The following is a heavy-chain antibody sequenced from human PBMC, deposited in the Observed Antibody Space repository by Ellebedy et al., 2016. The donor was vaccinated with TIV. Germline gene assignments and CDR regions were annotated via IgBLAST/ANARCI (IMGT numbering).Heavy chain of an antibody. CDR3: ARESGDSSGYYDDY. CDR1: GYTFTSYG. D-gene: IGHD3-22*01. CDR2: ISAYNGNT. V-gene: IGHV1-18*04. J-gene: IGHJ4*02. Sequence: ASVKVSXXASGYTFTSYGISWVRQAPGQGLEWMGWISAYNGNTNYAQKFQGRVTITADESTSTAYMELSSLRSEDTAVYYCARESGDSSGYYDDYWGQGTLVTVSS.